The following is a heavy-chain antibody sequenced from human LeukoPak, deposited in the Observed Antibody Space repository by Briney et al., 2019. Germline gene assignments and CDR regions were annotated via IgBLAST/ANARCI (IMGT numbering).Heavy chain of an antibody. J-gene: IGHJ4*02. CDR3: ARITVTTPPDY. V-gene: IGHV3-74*01. Sequence: GGSLRLSCAASGFSFSSYWMHWVRQAPGKGLVWVSRIKTDGSSTSYADSVKGRFTISRDNAKNTLYLQMNSLRAEDTAVYYCARITVTTPPDYWGQGALATVSS. CDR2: IKTDGSST. D-gene: IGHD4-17*01. CDR1: GFSFSSYW.